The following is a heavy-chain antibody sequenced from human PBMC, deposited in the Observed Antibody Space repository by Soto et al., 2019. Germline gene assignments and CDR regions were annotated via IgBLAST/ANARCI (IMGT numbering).Heavy chain of an antibody. V-gene: IGHV4-59*01. CDR1: GGFIGSYY. CDR3: ARARITLVREIIKYNMDI. J-gene: IGHJ6*02. CDR2: IYESGST. Sequence: SETLSLTCTVSGGFIGSYYWSWIRQPPGKGLEWIGYIYESGSTNSNTSLQSRVTISVDTSKNQFYLNLSPVTAADTATYYCARARITLVREIIKYNMDIWGQGTTVTVSS. D-gene: IGHD3-10*01.